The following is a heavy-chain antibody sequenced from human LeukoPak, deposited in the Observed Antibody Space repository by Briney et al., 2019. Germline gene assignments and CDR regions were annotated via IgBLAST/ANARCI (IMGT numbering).Heavy chain of an antibody. CDR3: ARVDRGLIVVVPAAIRD. J-gene: IGHJ4*02. Sequence: PSETLSLTCAVYGGSFSGYYWSWIRQPPGKGLEWIGEINHSGSTNYNPSLKSRVTISVDTSKNQFSLKLSSVTAADTAVYYCARVDRGLIVVVPAAIRDWGQGTLVTVSS. D-gene: IGHD2-2*01. CDR2: INHSGST. CDR1: GGSFSGYY. V-gene: IGHV4-34*01.